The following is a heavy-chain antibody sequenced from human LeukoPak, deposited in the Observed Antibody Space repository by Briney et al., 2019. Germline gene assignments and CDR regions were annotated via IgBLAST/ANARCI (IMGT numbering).Heavy chain of an antibody. J-gene: IGHJ2*01. CDR2: INHSGST. D-gene: IGHD6-13*01. CDR3: ARVYYSSSYDYWYFDL. CDR1: GGSFSGYY. V-gene: IGHV4-34*01. Sequence: SETLSLTCAVYGGSFSGYYWSWIRQPPGKGLEWIGEINHSGSTNYNPPLKSRVTISVDTSKKQLSLKLSSVTAADTAVYYCARVYYSSSYDYWYFDLWGRGTLVTVSS.